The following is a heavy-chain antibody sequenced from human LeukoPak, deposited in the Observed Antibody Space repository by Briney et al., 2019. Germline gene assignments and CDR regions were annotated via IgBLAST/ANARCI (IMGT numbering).Heavy chain of an antibody. CDR2: ISNRGSP. CDR3: ARGRDLGQDY. CDR1: GASVNSFY. D-gene: IGHD3-16*01. Sequence: PSETLSLTCTVSGASVNSFYWNWIRQPPGKGLEWIGYISNRGSPNYNPSLKSRVTMSIDTSKNQFSLKLNSMTAADTAVYFCARGRDLGQDYWGQGTLVTVSS. V-gene: IGHV4-59*02. J-gene: IGHJ4*02.